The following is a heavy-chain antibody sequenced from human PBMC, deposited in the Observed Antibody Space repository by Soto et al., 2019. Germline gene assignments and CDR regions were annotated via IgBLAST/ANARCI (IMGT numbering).Heavy chain of an antibody. J-gene: IGHJ5*02. CDR2: IYTSGST. V-gene: IGHV4-4*07. CDR1: GGSISIYY. Sequence: SETLSLTCTVSGGSISIYYWSWIRQPAGKGLEWIGRIYTSGSTNYNPSLKSRVTMSVDTSKNQFSLKLSSVTAADTAVYYCARDPVAGTNSETNWFDPWGQGTLVTVSS. D-gene: IGHD6-19*01. CDR3: ARDPVAGTNSETNWFDP.